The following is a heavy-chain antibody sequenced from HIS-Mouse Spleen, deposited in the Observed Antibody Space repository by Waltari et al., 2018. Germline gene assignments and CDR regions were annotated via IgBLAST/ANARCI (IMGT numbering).Heavy chain of an antibody. V-gene: IGHV3-66*01. J-gene: IGHJ4*02. CDR1: GFTVRSNY. CDR2: IYSGGST. CDR3: ARSNWYFDY. Sequence: SLRLSCAASGFTVRSNYMSWVRQAPGKGLEWVSVIYSGGSTYYSDSVKGRFTISRDNSKNTLYLQLNSLRAEDTAVYYCARSNWYFDYWGQGTLVTVSS. D-gene: IGHD7-27*01.